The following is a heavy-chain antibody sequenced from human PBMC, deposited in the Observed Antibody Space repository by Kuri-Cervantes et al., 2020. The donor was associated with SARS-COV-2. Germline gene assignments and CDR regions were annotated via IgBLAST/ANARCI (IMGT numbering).Heavy chain of an antibody. Sequence: GSLRLSCYVSGFSYHWGWIRQSPGKGLEWIGSISHSGSTYYSPSLKSRVTISVDTSKNQFSLKLSSVTAADTAVYYCAREVSSEQLVAFDYWGQGTLVTVSS. CDR3: AREVSSEQLVAFDY. CDR1: GFSYH. D-gene: IGHD6-6*01. CDR2: ISHSGST. J-gene: IGHJ4*02. V-gene: IGHV4-38-2*02.